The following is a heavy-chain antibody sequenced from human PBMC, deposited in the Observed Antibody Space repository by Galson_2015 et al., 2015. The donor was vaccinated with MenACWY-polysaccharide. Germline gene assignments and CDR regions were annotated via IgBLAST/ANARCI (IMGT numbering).Heavy chain of an antibody. CDR2: ISWNSGSI. Sequence: SLRLSCAASGFTFDDNAMHWVRHAPGKGLEWVSGISWNSGSIGYADSVKGRFTISRDNAKDSLYLQMNSLRTEDTALYYCAIVAGTNYYYVMDVWGHGTTVTVSS. CDR3: AIVAGTNYYYVMDV. D-gene: IGHD6-19*01. V-gene: IGHV3-9*01. CDR1: GFTFDDNA. J-gene: IGHJ6*02.